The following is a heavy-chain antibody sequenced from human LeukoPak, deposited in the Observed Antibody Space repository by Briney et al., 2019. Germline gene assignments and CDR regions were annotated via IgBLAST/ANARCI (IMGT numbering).Heavy chain of an antibody. V-gene: IGHV1-69*10. J-gene: IGHJ4*02. CDR2: IIPILGIA. CDR3: ARDPSKQWLTDY. CDR1: GGTFSSYA. Sequence: SVKVSCKASGGTFSSYAISWVRQAPGQGPEWMGGIIPILGIANYAQKFQGRVTITADKSTSTAYMELSSLRSEDTAVYYCARDPSKQWLTDYWGQGTLVIVSS. D-gene: IGHD6-19*01.